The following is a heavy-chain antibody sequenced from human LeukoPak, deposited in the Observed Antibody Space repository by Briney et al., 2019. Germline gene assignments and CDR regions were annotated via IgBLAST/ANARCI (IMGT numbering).Heavy chain of an antibody. CDR3: AKDSSSYYYFDY. J-gene: IGHJ4*02. CDR1: GFTFSSSA. V-gene: IGHV3-23*01. CDR2: ISGNGANT. Sequence: GGSLRLSCAASGFTFSSSAMGWVRQAPGKGLEWVSSISGNGANTYYANSVKGRFTISRDNSKNTLYLQMNSLRAEDTAVYCCAKDSSSYYYFDYWGQGTLVTVSS. D-gene: IGHD6-13*01.